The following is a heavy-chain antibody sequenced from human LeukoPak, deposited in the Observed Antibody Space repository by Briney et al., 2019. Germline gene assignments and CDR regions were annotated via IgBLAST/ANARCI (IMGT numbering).Heavy chain of an antibody. CDR2: ICDSGGT. Sequence: TLSLTCTVSGGSISTGGYYWTWIRQQPGMGLECIGYICDSGGTNYIPSRKSRAIISVDTSKNQFSLNLSSAAAADKAVYFRARHSSGWSDAFDIWGQGTMVTVSS. V-gene: IGHV4-31*03. J-gene: IGHJ3*02. CDR3: ARHSSGWSDAFDI. CDR1: GGSISTGGYY. D-gene: IGHD6-19*01.